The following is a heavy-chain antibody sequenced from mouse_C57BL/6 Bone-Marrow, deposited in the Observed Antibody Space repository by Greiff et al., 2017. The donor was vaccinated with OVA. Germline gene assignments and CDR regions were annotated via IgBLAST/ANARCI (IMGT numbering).Heavy chain of an antibody. CDR2: IWSGGST. Sequence: QVQLKESGPGLVQPSQSLSITCTVSGFSLTSYGVHWVRQSPGKGLEWLGVIWSGGSTDYNAAFISRLSISKDNSKSQVFFKMNSLQADDTAIYYCARKDDGYDHYFDYWGQGTTLTVSS. V-gene: IGHV2-2*01. D-gene: IGHD2-2*01. CDR3: ARKDDGYDHYFDY. J-gene: IGHJ2*01. CDR1: GFSLTSYG.